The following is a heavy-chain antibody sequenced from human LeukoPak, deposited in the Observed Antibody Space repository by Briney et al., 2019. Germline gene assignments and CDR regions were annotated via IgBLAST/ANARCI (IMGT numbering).Heavy chain of an antibody. D-gene: IGHD6-13*01. Sequence: SETLSLTCTVSGGSISSGGYYWSWIRQPPGKGLEWIGYIYYSGSTYYNPSLKSRVTISVDTSKNQFSLKLSSVTAADTAVYYCARDIAAIGADYWGQGTLVTVSS. CDR2: IYYSGST. CDR3: ARDIAAIGADY. V-gene: IGHV4-30-4*08. J-gene: IGHJ4*02. CDR1: GGSISSGGYY.